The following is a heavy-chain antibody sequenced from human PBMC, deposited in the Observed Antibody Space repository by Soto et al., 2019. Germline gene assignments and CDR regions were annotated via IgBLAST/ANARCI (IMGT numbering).Heavy chain of an antibody. J-gene: IGHJ4*02. CDR3: HGYGY. V-gene: IGHV3-53*01. D-gene: IGHD5-12*01. Sequence: EVQVVESGGGLIQPGGSLRLSCAVSGFTVTINYMSWVRQAPGKGLEWVSVIYSGGTIYYADSVKGRFTISRDTSKNTLYLQMDSLRGEDTAVYYCHGYGYWGQGTLVTVSS. CDR1: GFTVTINY. CDR2: IYSGGTI.